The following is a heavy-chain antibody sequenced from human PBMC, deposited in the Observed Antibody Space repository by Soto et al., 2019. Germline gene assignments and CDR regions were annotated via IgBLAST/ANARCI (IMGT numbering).Heavy chain of an antibody. CDR2: IYYSGST. J-gene: IGHJ4*02. V-gene: IGHV4-31*03. CDR3: ARDRSRAGYFDY. D-gene: IGHD6-13*01. CDR1: GDSISSGGYY. Sequence: SETLSLTCTVSGDSISSGGYYWSWIRQHPGKGLEWIGYIYYSGSTYYNPSLKSRVTISLDTSKNQFSLKLTSVTAAGTAVYYCARDRSRAGYFDYWGQGTLVTVSS.